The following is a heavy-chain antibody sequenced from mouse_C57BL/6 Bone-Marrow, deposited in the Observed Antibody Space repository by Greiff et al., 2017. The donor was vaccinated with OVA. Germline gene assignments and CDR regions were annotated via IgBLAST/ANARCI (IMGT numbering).Heavy chain of an antibody. D-gene: IGHD2-2*01. Sequence: EVQLQQSGPELVKPGASVKISCKASGYSFTGYYMNWVKQSPDKSLEWIGEINPSTGGTTYNQKFKAKATLTVDKSSSTAYMQLKSLTSEDSAVYYCARWDGYDWFAYWGQGTLVTVSA. V-gene: IGHV1-42*01. CDR3: ARWDGYDWFAY. J-gene: IGHJ3*01. CDR1: GYSFTGYY. CDR2: INPSTGGT.